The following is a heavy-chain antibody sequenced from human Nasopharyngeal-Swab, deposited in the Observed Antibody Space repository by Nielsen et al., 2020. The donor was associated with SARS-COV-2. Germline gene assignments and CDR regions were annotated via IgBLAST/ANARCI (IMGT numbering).Heavy chain of an antibody. D-gene: IGHD2-2*01. CDR1: GYTFTSYD. CDR2: MNPNSGNT. V-gene: IGHV1-8*01. Sequence: ASVKVSCKASGYTFTSYDINWVRQATGQGLEWMGWMNPNSGNTGYAQKFQGRVTMTRNTSIGTAYMELSSLRSEDTAVYYCARVGAADCSSTSCYAGVSWDYGMDVWGQGTTVTVSS. CDR3: ARVGAADCSSTSCYAGVSWDYGMDV. J-gene: IGHJ6*02.